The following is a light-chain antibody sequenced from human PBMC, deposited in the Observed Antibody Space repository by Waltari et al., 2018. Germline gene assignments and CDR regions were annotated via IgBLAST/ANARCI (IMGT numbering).Light chain of an antibody. CDR2: DVT. CDR3: CSYAGSLYV. Sequence: QSALTQPRSVAGSPGQSVTISCTGTSSDVGGYHDVPRYPQHPAKVPELMIHDVTKRPSGVPDRFSASKSGNTASLTISGLQAEDDADYYCCSYAGSLYVFGTGTKVTVL. J-gene: IGLJ1*01. V-gene: IGLV2-11*01. CDR1: SSDVGGYHD.